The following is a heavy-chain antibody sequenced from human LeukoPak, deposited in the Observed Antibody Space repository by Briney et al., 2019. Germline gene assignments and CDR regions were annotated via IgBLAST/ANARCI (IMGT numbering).Heavy chain of an antibody. J-gene: IGHJ6*03. Sequence: ASVKVSCKASGYTFTSYGISWVRQAPGQGLECMGWISAYNGSTNYAQKLQGRVTMTTDTSASTAYMELGSLRSDDTAVYYCARSVMITFGGVIVLDYYYYYMDVWGKGTTVTVSS. CDR2: ISAYNGST. CDR3: ARSVMITFGGVIVLDYYYYYMDV. CDR1: GYTFTSYG. V-gene: IGHV1-18*01. D-gene: IGHD3-16*02.